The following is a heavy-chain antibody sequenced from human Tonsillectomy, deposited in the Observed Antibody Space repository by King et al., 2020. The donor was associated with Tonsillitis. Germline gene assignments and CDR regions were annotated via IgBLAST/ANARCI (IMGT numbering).Heavy chain of an antibody. CDR1: GVTFSSYA. J-gene: IGHJ4*02. CDR3: ASSRGRIVGASVDY. Sequence: VQLVESGGGVVQPGRSLRLSCSASGVTFSSYAMHWVRQAPGKGLEWVAVISYDGSNKYYAASVKGRLTISRDNSKNTLYLQMNSLRAEDTAVYYCASSRGRIVGASVDYWGQGTLVTVSS. V-gene: IGHV3-30-3*01. CDR2: ISYDGSNK. D-gene: IGHD1-26*01.